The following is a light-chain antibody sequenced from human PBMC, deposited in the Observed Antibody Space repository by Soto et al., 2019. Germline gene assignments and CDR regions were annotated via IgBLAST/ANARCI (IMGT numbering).Light chain of an antibody. Sequence: QSALTQPASVSGSPGQSITISCTGTSSDVGSYNLVSWYQQHPVKAPKLMIYEGSKRPSGVSNRFSGSKSGNTASLTISGLQAEDEADYYCCSYAGSSTFVVFGGGTKLTAL. CDR3: CSYAGSSTFVV. V-gene: IGLV2-23*03. J-gene: IGLJ2*01. CDR1: SSDVGSYNL. CDR2: EGS.